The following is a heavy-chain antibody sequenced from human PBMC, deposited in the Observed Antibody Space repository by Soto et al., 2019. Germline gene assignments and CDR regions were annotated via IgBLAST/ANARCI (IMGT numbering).Heavy chain of an antibody. J-gene: IGHJ4*02. Sequence: GASVKVSCKASGYTFTSYAMHWVRQAPGQRLEWMGWINAGNGNTKYSQKFQGRVTITRDTSASTAYMELSSLRSEDTAVYYCARFLNTAMVNSYFDYWGQGTLVTVSS. V-gene: IGHV1-3*01. D-gene: IGHD5-18*01. CDR1: GYTFTSYA. CDR3: ARFLNTAMVNSYFDY. CDR2: INAGNGNT.